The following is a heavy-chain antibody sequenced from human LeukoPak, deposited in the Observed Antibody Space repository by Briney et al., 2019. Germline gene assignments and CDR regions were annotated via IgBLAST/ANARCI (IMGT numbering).Heavy chain of an antibody. D-gene: IGHD6-6*01. CDR2: INHSGST. CDR1: GGSFSGYY. J-gene: IGHJ5*02. CDR3: ARGRYSSSWRWFDP. V-gene: IGHV4-34*01. Sequence: SETLSLTCAVYGGSFSGYYWSWIRQPPGKGLEWIGEINHSGSTNYNPSLKSRVTISVDTSKNQFSLKLSSMTAADTAVYYCARGRYSSSWRWFDPRGQGTLVTVSS.